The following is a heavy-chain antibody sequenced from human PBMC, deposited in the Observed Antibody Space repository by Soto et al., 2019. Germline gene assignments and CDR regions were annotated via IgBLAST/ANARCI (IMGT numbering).Heavy chain of an antibody. CDR2: ITSGVSTT. CDR1: GFTFLIFE. Sequence: GRAVSLSGAAAGFTFLIFEMTWVRQAPGKGLEWVSYITSGVSTTYYADSVKGRFTISRDNAKNSLYLQMNSLRAEDTAVYYCARRKYEAFDYWGQGTLVTVYS. J-gene: IGHJ4*02. D-gene: IGHD3-3*01. CDR3: ARRKYEAFDY. V-gene: IGHV3-48*03.